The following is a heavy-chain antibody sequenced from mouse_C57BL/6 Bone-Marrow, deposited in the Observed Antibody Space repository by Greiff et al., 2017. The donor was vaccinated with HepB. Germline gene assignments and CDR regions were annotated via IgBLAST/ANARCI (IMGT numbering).Heavy chain of an antibody. V-gene: IGHV5-6*01. Sequence: EVKLVESGGDLVKPGGSLKLSCAASGFTFSSYGVSWVRQTPDKRLEWVATISSGGSYTYYPDSVKGRFTISRDNAKNTLYLQMSSLKSEDTAMYYCATPYFDWYFDVWGTGTTVTVSS. D-gene: IGHD1-1*01. CDR1: GFTFSSYG. J-gene: IGHJ1*03. CDR2: ISSGGSYT. CDR3: ATPYFDWYFDV.